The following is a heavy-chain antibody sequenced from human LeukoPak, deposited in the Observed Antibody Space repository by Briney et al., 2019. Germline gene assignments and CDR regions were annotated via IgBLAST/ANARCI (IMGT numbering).Heavy chain of an antibody. D-gene: IGHD6-19*01. CDR2: TYYRSKWFN. V-gene: IGHV6-1*01. Sequence: KASQTLSLTCAISGDSVSSDSTTWNWIRQSPSRGLEWLGRTYYRSKWFNDYAVAVKGRITINPDTSKNQFSLQLNSVTPEDTAVYFCAREEGTGWYFDYWGQGTLVTVSS. CDR3: AREEGTGWYFDY. CDR1: GDSVSSDSTT. J-gene: IGHJ4*02.